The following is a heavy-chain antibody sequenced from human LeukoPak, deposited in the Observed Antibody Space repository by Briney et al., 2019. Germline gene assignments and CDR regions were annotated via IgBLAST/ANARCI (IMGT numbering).Heavy chain of an antibody. Sequence: PSETLSLTCTVSGGSISSYYWSWIRQPPGKGLEWIGYIYYSGSTNYNPSLKSRVTISVDTSKNQLSLKLSSVTAADTAVYYCARVRVPAAISYYYYYYYMDVWGKGTTVTVSS. V-gene: IGHV4-59*01. CDR2: IYYSGST. J-gene: IGHJ6*03. CDR3: ARVRVPAAISYYYYYYYMDV. D-gene: IGHD2-2*01. CDR1: GGSISSYY.